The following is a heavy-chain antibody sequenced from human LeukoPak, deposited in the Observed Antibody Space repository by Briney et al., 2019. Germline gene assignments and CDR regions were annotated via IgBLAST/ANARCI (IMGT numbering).Heavy chain of an antibody. CDR1: GFNFSSEA. CDR3: AKDRADIVVVPAATQSY. Sequence: PGGSLRLSCAASGFNFSSEAMSWIRKIPGKGLDWVSGISRGGGTTYYADSVKGRFTISRDNSKNTLYLQMNSLRAEDTAVYYCAKDRADIVVVPAATQSYWGQGTLVTVSS. J-gene: IGHJ4*02. D-gene: IGHD2-2*01. V-gene: IGHV3-23*01. CDR2: ISRGGGTT.